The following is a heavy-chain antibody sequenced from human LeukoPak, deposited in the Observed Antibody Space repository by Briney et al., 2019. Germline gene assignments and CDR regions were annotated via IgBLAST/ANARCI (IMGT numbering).Heavy chain of an antibody. CDR2: MNPNSGNT. J-gene: IGHJ4*02. CDR3: AAGITGEYFDY. V-gene: IGHV1-8*01. Sequence: PRASVKVSCKASGYTFTSYDINWVRQAPGQGLEWMGWMNPNSGNTGYAQKFQGRVTMTRNTSISTAYMELSSLRSEDTAAYYCAAGITGEYFDYWGQGTLVTVSS. CDR1: GYTFTSYD. D-gene: IGHD1-14*01.